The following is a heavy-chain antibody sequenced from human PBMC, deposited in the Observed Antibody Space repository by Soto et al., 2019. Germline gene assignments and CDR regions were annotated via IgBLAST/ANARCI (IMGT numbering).Heavy chain of an antibody. D-gene: IGHD2-15*01. V-gene: IGHV4-30-4*01. CDR2: IYYSGST. CDR1: GGSISSGDYY. J-gene: IGHJ6*02. Sequence: SETLSLTCTVSGGSISSGDYYWSWIRQPPGKGLEWIGYIYYSGSTYYNPSLKSRVTISVDTSKNQFSLKLSSVTAADTAVYYCARVRGVCSGGSCYHYYYYYGMDVWGQGTTVTV. CDR3: ARVRGVCSGGSCYHYYYYYGMDV.